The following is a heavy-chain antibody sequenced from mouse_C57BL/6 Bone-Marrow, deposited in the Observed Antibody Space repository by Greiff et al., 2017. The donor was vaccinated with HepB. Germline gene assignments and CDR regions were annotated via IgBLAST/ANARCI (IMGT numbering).Heavy chain of an antibody. CDR1: GFTFSSYA. Sequence: EVMLVESGEGLVKPGGSLKLSCAASGFTFSSYAMSWVRQTPEKRLEWVAYISSGGDYIYYADTVKGRFTISRDNARNTLYLQMTSLRSEDTAMYYCATKKYYSNYYWYFDVWGTGTTVTVSS. CDR2: ISSGGDYI. D-gene: IGHD2-5*01. V-gene: IGHV5S21*01. CDR3: ATKKYYSNYYWYFDV. J-gene: IGHJ1*03.